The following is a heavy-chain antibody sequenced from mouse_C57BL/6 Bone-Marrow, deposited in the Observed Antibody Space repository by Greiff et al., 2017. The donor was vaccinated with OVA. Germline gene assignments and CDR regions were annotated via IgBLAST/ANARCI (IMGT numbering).Heavy chain of an antibody. Sequence: VQLKESGPELVKPGASVKISCKASGYSFTGYYMTWVKQSPEKSLEWIGEINPSTGGTTYNQKFKAKATLTVDKSYSTAYMQLKRLTSEDSAVYYWARGGTSPFAYWGQGTLVTVSA. CDR3: ARGGTSPFAY. CDR2: INPSTGGT. CDR1: GYSFTGYY. V-gene: IGHV1-42*01. D-gene: IGHD4-1*01. J-gene: IGHJ3*01.